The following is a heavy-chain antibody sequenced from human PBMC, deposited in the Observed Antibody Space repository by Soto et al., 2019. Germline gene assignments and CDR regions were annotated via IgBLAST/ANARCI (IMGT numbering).Heavy chain of an antibody. CDR3: ARSINP. CDR2: IYHNGSP. CDR1: GGSISSTIW. Sequence: PSETLSLTCVVSGGSISSTIWWTWVRQPPGKRLEWIGEIYHNGSPTYSPSLRGRATISVDKSNNQFSLRLRSVTAADTAVYYCARSINPWGQGTLVTVSS. J-gene: IGHJ5*02. D-gene: IGHD3-10*01. V-gene: IGHV4-4*02.